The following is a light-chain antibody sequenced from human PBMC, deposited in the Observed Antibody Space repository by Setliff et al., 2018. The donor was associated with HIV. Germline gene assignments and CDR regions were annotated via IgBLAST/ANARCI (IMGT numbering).Light chain of an antibody. CDR1: SSNIGAGYD. CDR3: QSYDSSLSGSI. Sequence: QSVLTQPPSVSGAPGQRVTISCTGNSSNIGAGYDVHWYQQLPGAAPKLLTFGNNNRPSGVPDRFSASKSATSASLAITGLQSEDEADYYCQSYDSSLSGSIFGGGTKVTVL. J-gene: IGLJ2*01. CDR2: GNN. V-gene: IGLV1-40*01.